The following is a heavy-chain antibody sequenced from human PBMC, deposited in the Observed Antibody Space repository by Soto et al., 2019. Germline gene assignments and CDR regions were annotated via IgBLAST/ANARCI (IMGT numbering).Heavy chain of an antibody. V-gene: IGHV3-7*01. J-gene: IGHJ4*02. CDR2: IKEDGSEK. CDR1: GFTFSNYW. CDR3: SRDVVVGAKALNY. D-gene: IGHD2-15*01. Sequence: GSLRLSCAASGFTFSNYWMTWVRQAPGKGLEWVANIKEDGSEKHYVDSVKGRFTISRDNAKNSLYLQMNSLRVEDTAVYFCSRDVVVGAKALNYWGQGALVTVSS.